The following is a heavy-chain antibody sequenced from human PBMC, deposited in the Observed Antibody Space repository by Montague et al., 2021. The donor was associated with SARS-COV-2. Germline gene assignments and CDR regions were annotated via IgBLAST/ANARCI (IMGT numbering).Heavy chain of an antibody. CDR1: GDSVWSSTAA. CDR2: TNYRSKWTS. Sequence: CAISGDSVWSSTAAWNWIRQSPSGGLEWLGRTNYRSKWTSDYATSVEGRISIDPDTSKNQFFLHLGSVTPEDTGVYYCVRDTGSAQAGFDAWGQGTLVTVSS. V-gene: IGHV6-1*01. D-gene: IGHD4-17*01. J-gene: IGHJ4*02. CDR3: VRDTGSAQAGFDA.